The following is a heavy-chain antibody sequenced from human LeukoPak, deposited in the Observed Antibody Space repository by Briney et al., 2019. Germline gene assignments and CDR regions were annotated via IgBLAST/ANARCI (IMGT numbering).Heavy chain of an antibody. D-gene: IGHD3-16*01. CDR2: IYTSGST. J-gene: IGHJ6*03. V-gene: IGHV4-4*07. CDR1: GGSISSYY. Sequence: SETLSLTCTVSGGSISSYYWSWIRQPAGKGLEWIGRIYTSGSTNYNPSLKSRVTMSVDASKNQFSLKLSSVTAADTAVYYCARERLRSGYYMDVWGKGTTVTVSS. CDR3: ARERLRSGYYMDV.